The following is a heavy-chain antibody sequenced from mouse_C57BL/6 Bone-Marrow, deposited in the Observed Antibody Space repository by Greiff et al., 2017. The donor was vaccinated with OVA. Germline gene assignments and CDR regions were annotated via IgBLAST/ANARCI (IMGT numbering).Heavy chain of an antibody. V-gene: IGHV1-50*01. Sequence: QVQLQQPGAELVKPGASVELSCKASGYTFTSYWMQWVKQRPGQGLEWIGEIDPSDSYTNYNQKFKGKATLTVDTSSSTAYMQLSSLTSEDSAVYYCARNWDDWFAYWGQGTLVTVSA. J-gene: IGHJ3*01. CDR3: ARNWDDWFAY. CDR2: IDPSDSYT. D-gene: IGHD4-1*01. CDR1: GYTFTSYW.